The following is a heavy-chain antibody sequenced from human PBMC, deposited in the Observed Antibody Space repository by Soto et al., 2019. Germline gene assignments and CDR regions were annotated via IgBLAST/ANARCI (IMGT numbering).Heavy chain of an antibody. CDR2: ISSSSSYI. CDR3: ARDLTYYDFWSGPEDAFDI. D-gene: IGHD3-3*01. V-gene: IGHV3-21*01. J-gene: IGHJ3*02. Sequence: EVQLVESGGGLVKPGGSLRLSCAASGFTFSSYSMNWVRQAPGKGLEWVSSISSSSSYIYYADSVKGRFTISRDNAKNSLYLQMNSLRAEDTAVYYCARDLTYYDFWSGPEDAFDIWGQGTMVTVSS. CDR1: GFTFSSYS.